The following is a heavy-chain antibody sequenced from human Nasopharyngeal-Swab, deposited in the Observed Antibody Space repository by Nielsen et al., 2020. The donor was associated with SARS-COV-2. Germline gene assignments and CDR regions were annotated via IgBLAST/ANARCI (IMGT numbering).Heavy chain of an antibody. V-gene: IGHV4-38-2*02. CDR3: VHLWLPGF. J-gene: IGHJ4*02. D-gene: IGHD2-21*01. CDR2: IYHSGNT. Sequence: SESLSLTCTVSGYSISSGYYGGWIRQPPGKGREWIPSIYHSGNTYYNPSLKSRVTISVDTSKNQFSLKLNSVTAADTALYFCVHLWLPGFWGQGTLVTVSS. CDR1: GYSISSGYY.